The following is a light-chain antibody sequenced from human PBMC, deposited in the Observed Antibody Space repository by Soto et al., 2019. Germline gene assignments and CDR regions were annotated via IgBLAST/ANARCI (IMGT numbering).Light chain of an antibody. Sequence: QSVLTQPRSVSASPGQSVTISCTGTSSNVGGQDYVSGYQQNPGKAPRLMIYDATKRPSGAPYRFSGSKSGNVASLTISGLQAEDEADYYCCSYAASYTLAFGGGTQLTVL. J-gene: IGLJ2*01. V-gene: IGLV2-11*01. CDR2: DAT. CDR3: CSYAASYTLA. CDR1: SSNVGGQDY.